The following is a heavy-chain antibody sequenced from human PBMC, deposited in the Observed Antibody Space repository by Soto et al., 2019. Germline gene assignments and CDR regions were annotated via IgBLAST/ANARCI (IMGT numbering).Heavy chain of an antibody. CDR3: ARDKGTGRYNWFDP. CDR2: IKQDGSEK. Sequence: GGSLSLCCAAAGFTFSIYWRSWVRQAPGKGLEWVANIKQDGSEKYYVDSVKGRFTISRDNAKNSLYLQMNSLRAEDTAVYYCARDKGTGRYNWFDPWGQGTLVTVSS. CDR1: GFTFSIYW. D-gene: IGHD1-1*01. J-gene: IGHJ5*02. V-gene: IGHV3-7*01.